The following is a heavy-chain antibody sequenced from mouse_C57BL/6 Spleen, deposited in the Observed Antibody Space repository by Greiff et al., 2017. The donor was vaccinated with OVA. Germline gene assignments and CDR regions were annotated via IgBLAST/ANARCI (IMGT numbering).Heavy chain of an antibody. J-gene: IGHJ4*01. CDR3: ARSRDYDYGYYAMDY. D-gene: IGHD2-4*01. CDR1: GYTFTSYW. V-gene: IGHV1-50*01. CDR2: IDPSDSYT. Sequence: QVQLQQPGAELVKPGASVKLSCKASGYTFTSYWMQWVKQRPGQGLEWIGEIDPSDSYTNYNQKFKGKATLTVDTSSSTAYMQLSSLTSEDSAVYYCARSRDYDYGYYAMDYWGQGTSVTVSS.